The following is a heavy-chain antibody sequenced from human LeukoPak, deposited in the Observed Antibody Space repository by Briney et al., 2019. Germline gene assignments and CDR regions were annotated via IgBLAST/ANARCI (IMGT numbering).Heavy chain of an antibody. CDR3: ARALSSYYYDSSGYGHLDY. J-gene: IGHJ4*02. Sequence: ASVKVSCKASGYTFTSYGISWVRQAPGQGLEWMGWISAYNGNTNYAQKLQGRVTMTTDTSTSTAYMELRSLRSDDTAVYYCARALSSYYYDSSGYGHLDYWGQGTLVTVFS. D-gene: IGHD3-22*01. CDR2: ISAYNGNT. CDR1: GYTFTSYG. V-gene: IGHV1-18*01.